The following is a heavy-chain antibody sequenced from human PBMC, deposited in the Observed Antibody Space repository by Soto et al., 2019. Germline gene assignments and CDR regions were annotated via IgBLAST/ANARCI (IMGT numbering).Heavy chain of an antibody. J-gene: IGHJ4*02. V-gene: IGHV3-30-3*01. Sequence: GGSLRLSCAASGFTFTNYAMHWVRQAPGKGLEWVATISYDGSNKYYADSVNGRFTISRDNSKNTLYLQMDSLRVEDTAMYNCARAYYYHSGNYHLPIDCWGQGTLVTVSS. CDR1: GFTFTNYA. D-gene: IGHD3-10*01. CDR3: ARAYYYHSGNYHLPIDC. CDR2: ISYDGSNK.